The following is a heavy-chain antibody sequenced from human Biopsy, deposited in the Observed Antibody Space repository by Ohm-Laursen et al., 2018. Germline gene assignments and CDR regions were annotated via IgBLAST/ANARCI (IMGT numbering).Heavy chain of an antibody. CDR2: MIPNSGKT. J-gene: IGHJ3*02. V-gene: IGHV1-8*01. Sequence: SVKVSCKASGYSFTTYDVNWVRQARGQGLEWMGWMIPNSGKTGYAQRFQGRVTLTMNTSIGTAYMELSGLRSEDTAVYYCARPSTVTRAFDIWGQGTMVTVSS. D-gene: IGHD4-17*01. CDR1: GYSFTTYD. CDR3: ARPSTVTRAFDI.